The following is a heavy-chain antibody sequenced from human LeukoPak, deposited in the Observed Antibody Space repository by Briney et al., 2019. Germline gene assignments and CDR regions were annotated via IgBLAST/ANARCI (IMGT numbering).Heavy chain of an antibody. CDR3: ACNTVTNYYYYYGMDV. Sequence: GASVKVSCKASGYTFTSYYMHWVRQAPGQGLEWMGIINPSGGSTSYAQKFQGRVTMTTDTSTSTAYMELRSLRSDDTAVYYCACNTVTNYYYYYGMDVWGQGTTVTVSS. D-gene: IGHD4-17*01. V-gene: IGHV1-46*01. CDR2: INPSGGST. CDR1: GYTFTSYY. J-gene: IGHJ6*02.